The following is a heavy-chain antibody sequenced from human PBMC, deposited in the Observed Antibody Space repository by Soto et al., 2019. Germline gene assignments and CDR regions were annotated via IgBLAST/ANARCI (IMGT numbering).Heavy chain of an antibody. D-gene: IGHD4-4*01. J-gene: IGHJ6*02. Sequence: QVQLVQSGAEVKKPGASVKVSCKASGYTFTSYDINWVRQATGQGLEWMGWMNPNSGNTGYAQKFQGRVTMTRNTSISTADMELSSLRSEDTAVYYCAGGGAVTPLDYYYGMDVWGQGTTVTVSS. CDR3: AGGGAVTPLDYYYGMDV. CDR1: GYTFTSYD. CDR2: MNPNSGNT. V-gene: IGHV1-8*01.